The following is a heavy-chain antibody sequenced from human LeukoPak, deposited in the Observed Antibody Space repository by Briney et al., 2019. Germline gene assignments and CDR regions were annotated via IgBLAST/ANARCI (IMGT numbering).Heavy chain of an antibody. CDR3: ARAYYYGPLGWYFDL. J-gene: IGHJ2*01. CDR2: IYYSGST. Sequence: SETLSLTCTVSGGSISSSGYYWGWIRQPPGKGLEWIASIYYSGSTYYNPSLKSRVTISVDTSKNQLSLKLSSVTAADTAVYYCARAYYYGPLGWYFDLWGRGTLVTVSP. D-gene: IGHD3-10*01. CDR1: GGSISSSGYY. V-gene: IGHV4-39*07.